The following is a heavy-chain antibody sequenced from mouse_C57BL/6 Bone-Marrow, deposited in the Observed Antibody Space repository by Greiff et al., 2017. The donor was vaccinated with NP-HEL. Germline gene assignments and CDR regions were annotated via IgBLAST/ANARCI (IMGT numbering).Heavy chain of an antibody. J-gene: IGHJ4*01. CDR2: IYPGSGST. CDR3: ARTTMSTTRRVRYAMDY. Sequence: QVQLQQPGAELVKPGASVKMSCKASGYTFTSYWITWVKQRPGQGLEWIGDIYPGSGSTNYNEKFKSKATLTVDTSSSTAYMQLSSLTSEDSAVYYGARTTMSTTRRVRYAMDYGGQGTSVTVSS. CDR1: GYTFTSYW. V-gene: IGHV1-55*01. D-gene: IGHD2-4*01.